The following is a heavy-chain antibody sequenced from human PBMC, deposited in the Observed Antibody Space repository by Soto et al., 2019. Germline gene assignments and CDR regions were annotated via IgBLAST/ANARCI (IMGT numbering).Heavy chain of an antibody. Sequence: GGSLRLSCAASGFTFSSYAMHWVRQAPGKGLEYVSAISSNGGSTYYADSVKGRFTISRDNSKNTLHLQMGSLRAEDMAVYYCARGPYSGSYPLDYWGQGTLVTVSS. CDR2: ISSNGGST. J-gene: IGHJ4*02. CDR1: GFTFSSYA. D-gene: IGHD1-26*01. V-gene: IGHV3-64*02. CDR3: ARGPYSGSYPLDY.